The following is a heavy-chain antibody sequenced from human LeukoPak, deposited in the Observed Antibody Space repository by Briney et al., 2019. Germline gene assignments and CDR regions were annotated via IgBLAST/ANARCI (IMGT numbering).Heavy chain of an antibody. V-gene: IGHV3-11*01. CDR3: ARVNGALYFDY. D-gene: IGHD2-8*01. Sequence: PGGSLLLSCAASGFTFSDYDMSWIRRAPGKGLEWVSYISSSGSTIYYADSVKGRFTISRDNAKNSLYLQMNSLRAEDTAVYYCARVNGALYFDYWGQGTLVTVSS. CDR2: ISSSGSTI. CDR1: GFTFSDYD. J-gene: IGHJ4*02.